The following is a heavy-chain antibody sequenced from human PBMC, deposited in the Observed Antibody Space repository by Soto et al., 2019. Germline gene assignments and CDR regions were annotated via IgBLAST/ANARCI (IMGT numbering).Heavy chain of an antibody. CDR1: GFTFSDYY. CDR3: AKEYGRLDY. D-gene: IGHD4-17*01. V-gene: IGHV3-11*06. CDR2: ISSSSGYT. J-gene: IGHJ4*02. Sequence: GGSLRLSCAASGFTFSDYYMSWIRQAPGKGLEWVSYISSSSGYTNYADSVKGRFTISRDNAKNSLYLQMNSLRAEDTAVYYCAKEYGRLDYWGQGTLVTVSS.